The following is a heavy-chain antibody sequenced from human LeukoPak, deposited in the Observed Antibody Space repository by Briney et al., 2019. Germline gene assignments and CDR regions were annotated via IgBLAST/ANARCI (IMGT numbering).Heavy chain of an antibody. J-gene: IGHJ4*02. Sequence: GGSLRLSCAASGFTFSSYAMSWVRQAPGKGLEWVSAISGSGGGTFYTDSVKGRFTISRDNAKNSLYLQMNSLRAEDTAVYYCARVKVRGVTYFDYWGQGTLVTVSS. D-gene: IGHD3-10*01. V-gene: IGHV3-23*01. CDR3: ARVKVRGVTYFDY. CDR1: GFTFSSYA. CDR2: ISGSGGGT.